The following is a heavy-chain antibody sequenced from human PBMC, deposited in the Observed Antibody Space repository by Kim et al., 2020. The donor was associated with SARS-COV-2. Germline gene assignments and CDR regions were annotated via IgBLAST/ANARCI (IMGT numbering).Heavy chain of an antibody. Sequence: SETLSLTCTVSGGSISSGDYYWSWIRQPPGKGLEWIGYIYYSGSTYYNPSLKSRVTISVDTSKNQFSLKLSSVTAADTAVYYCARRTIFGVVIGADYFDYWGQGTLVTVSS. CDR2: IYYSGST. D-gene: IGHD3-3*01. V-gene: IGHV4-30-4*01. CDR1: GGSISSGDYY. CDR3: ARRTIFGVVIGADYFDY. J-gene: IGHJ4*02.